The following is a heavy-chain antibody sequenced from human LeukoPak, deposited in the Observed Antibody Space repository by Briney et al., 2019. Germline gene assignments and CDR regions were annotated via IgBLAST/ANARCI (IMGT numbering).Heavy chain of an antibody. CDR2: INHSGST. D-gene: IGHD1-26*01. CDR1: GGSFSGYY. Sequence: SETLSLTCAVYGGSFSGYYWSWIRQPPGKGLEWIGEINHSGSTNYNPSLKSRVTISVDTSKNQFSLKLSSVTAADTAVYYCAVSGSYYDPEYFQHWGQGTLVTVSS. CDR3: AVSGSYYDPEYFQH. V-gene: IGHV4-34*01. J-gene: IGHJ1*01.